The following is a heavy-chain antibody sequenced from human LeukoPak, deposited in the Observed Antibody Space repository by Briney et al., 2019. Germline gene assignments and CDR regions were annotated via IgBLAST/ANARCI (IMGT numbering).Heavy chain of an antibody. V-gene: IGHV4-61*01. CDR2: IFHSGSI. CDR3: ARAPQPTSCGDYGKRYFDL. Sequence: SETLSLTCTVSGGSVSNGYYYWSWIRQPPGKGLEWIGYIFHSGSINNNPSLKSRVTISVDTSKNQFSLKLTSVTAADTAVYYCARAPQPTSCGDYGKRYFDLWGRGTLVTVSS. J-gene: IGHJ2*01. D-gene: IGHD4-17*01. CDR1: GGSVSNGYYY.